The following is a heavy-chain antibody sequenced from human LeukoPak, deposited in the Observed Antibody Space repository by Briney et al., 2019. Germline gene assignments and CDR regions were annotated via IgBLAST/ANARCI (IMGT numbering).Heavy chain of an antibody. CDR1: GFTFSSYS. CDR3: ARDLWASAYYDFWSGYWDAFDI. CDR2: ISSSSSTI. Sequence: PGGSLRLSCAASGFTFSSYSMNWVRQAPGKGLEWVSYISSSSSTIYYADSVKGRFTISRDNAKSSLYLQMNSLRAEDTAVYYCARDLWASAYYDFWSGYWDAFDIWGQGTMVTVSS. J-gene: IGHJ3*02. D-gene: IGHD3-3*01. V-gene: IGHV3-48*01.